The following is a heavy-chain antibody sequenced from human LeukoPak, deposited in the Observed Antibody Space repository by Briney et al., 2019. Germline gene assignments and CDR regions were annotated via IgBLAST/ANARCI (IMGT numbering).Heavy chain of an antibody. D-gene: IGHD2-15*01. CDR3: ARASGGSYYDY. V-gene: IGHV3-30-3*01. CDR2: ISYDGSNK. Sequence: GGSLRLSCAASGFTFSSYAMHWVRQAPGKGLEWVAVISYDGSNKYYADSVKGRFTISRDNSKNTLYLQMNSLRAEDTAVYYCARASGGSYYDYWGQGTLVTVSS. CDR1: GFTFSSYA. J-gene: IGHJ4*02.